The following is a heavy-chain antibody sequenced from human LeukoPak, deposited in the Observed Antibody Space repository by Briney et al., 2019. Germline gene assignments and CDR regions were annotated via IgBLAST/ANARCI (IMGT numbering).Heavy chain of an antibody. CDR3: ATTNPTVSRWGYHGMDV. Sequence: ASVKVSCKASGYTFTGYYMHWVRQAPGQGLEWMGWINPNSGGTNYAQKFQGWVTMTRDTSISTAYMELSRLRSDDTAVYYCATTNPTVSRWGYHGMDVWGQGTTVTVSS. CDR1: GYTFTGYY. CDR2: INPNSGGT. V-gene: IGHV1-2*04. J-gene: IGHJ6*02. D-gene: IGHD4-17*01.